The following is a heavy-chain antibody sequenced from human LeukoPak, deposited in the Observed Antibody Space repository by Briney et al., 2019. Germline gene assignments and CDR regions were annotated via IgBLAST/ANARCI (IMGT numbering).Heavy chain of an antibody. CDR3: ARESYGSGSYL. D-gene: IGHD3-10*01. J-gene: IGHJ3*01. Sequence: PGGSLRLSCAASGFTFSSYSMNWVRQAPEKGLEWVSYISSSSSTIYYADSVKGRFTISRDNAKNSLYLQMNSLRAEDTAVYYCARESYGSGSYLWGQGTMVTVSS. CDR2: ISSSSSTI. V-gene: IGHV3-48*04. CDR1: GFTFSSYS.